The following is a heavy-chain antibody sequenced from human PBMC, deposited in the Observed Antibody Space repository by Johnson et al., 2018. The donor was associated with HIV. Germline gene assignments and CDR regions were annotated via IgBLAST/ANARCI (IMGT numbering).Heavy chain of an antibody. J-gene: IGHJ3*02. CDR3: AREAGGGYDSDAFDI. Sequence: EVQLVESGGGLVQPGGSLRLSCAASGFTFSSYWMSWVRQAPGKGLEWVANIKQDGSEKYYVDSVKGRFTISRDNAKNSLYLQMNSLRAEDTAVYYCAREAGGGYDSDAFDIWGQGTMVTVSS. CDR1: GFTFSSYW. CDR2: IKQDGSEK. D-gene: IGHD5-12*01. V-gene: IGHV3-7*01.